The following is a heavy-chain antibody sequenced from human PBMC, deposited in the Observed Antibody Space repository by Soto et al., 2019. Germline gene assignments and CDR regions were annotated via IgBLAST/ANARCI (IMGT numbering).Heavy chain of an antibody. CDR3: ARGLIDLAAAGTDRFYP. D-gene: IGHD6-13*01. CDR2: IGTAGDT. CDR1: GFTFSSYD. J-gene: IGHJ5*02. Sequence: GGSLRLSCAASGFTFSSYDMHWVRQATGKGLEWVSAIGTAGDTYYPGSVKGRFTISRENAKNSLYLQMNSLRAGDTAVYYCARGLIDLAAAGTDRFYPWGQGTLVPGSS. V-gene: IGHV3-13*04.